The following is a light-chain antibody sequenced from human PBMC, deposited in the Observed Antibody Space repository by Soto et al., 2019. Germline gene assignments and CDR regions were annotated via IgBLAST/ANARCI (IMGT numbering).Light chain of an antibody. Sequence: EIVLTQSPATLSLSPGERATLSCRASQRVSSYLAWYKQKPGQAPRLLIYDASNRATGIQARFSDSGSGTDFTLTICSLEPEDFAVYYCQQRSNWPPTFGGGTKVDIK. CDR2: DAS. CDR3: QQRSNWPPT. V-gene: IGKV3-11*01. J-gene: IGKJ4*01. CDR1: QRVSSY.